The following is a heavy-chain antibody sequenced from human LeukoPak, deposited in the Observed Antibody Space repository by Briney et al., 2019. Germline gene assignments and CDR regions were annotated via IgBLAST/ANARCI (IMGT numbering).Heavy chain of an antibody. J-gene: IGHJ4*02. Sequence: PSETLSLTCTVSGGSISSSSYYWGWIRQPPGKGLEWLGSIYYSGSTYYNPSLKSRVTISVDTSKNQFSLKLSSVTAADTAVYYCAGQDINCSGGSCYDRSFDYWGQGTLVTVSS. CDR3: AGQDINCSGGSCYDRSFDY. D-gene: IGHD2-15*01. CDR1: GGSISSSSYY. CDR2: IYYSGST. V-gene: IGHV4-39*01.